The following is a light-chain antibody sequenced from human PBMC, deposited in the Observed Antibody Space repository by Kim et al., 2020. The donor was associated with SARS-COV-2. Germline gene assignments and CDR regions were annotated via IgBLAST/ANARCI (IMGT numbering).Light chain of an antibody. CDR3: APWDDYLQGPV. CDR1: SSNIGSNA. J-gene: IGLJ3*02. V-gene: IGLV1-44*01. Sequence: QSVLTQPPSVSGTPGQRVTISCSGSSSNIGSNAVNWYQQLPGTAPKLLIYSNSRRPSGVPDRFTGSKSGTSASLAISGLQSEDEADYYCAPWDDYLQGPVFGGGTRLTVL. CDR2: SNS.